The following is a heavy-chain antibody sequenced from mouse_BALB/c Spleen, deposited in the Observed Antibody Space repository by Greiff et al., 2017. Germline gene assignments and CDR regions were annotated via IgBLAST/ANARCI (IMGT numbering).Heavy chain of an antibody. V-gene: IGHV5-9-3*01. Sequence: EVKLQESGGGLVKPGGSLKLSCAASGFTFSSYAMSWVRQTPEKRLEWVATISSGGSYTYYPDSVKGRFTISRDNAKNTLYLQMSSLRSEDTAMYYCARDGKAWFAYWGQGTLVTVSA. CDR2: ISSGGSYT. CDR3: ARDGKAWFAY. CDR1: GFTFSSYA. J-gene: IGHJ3*01.